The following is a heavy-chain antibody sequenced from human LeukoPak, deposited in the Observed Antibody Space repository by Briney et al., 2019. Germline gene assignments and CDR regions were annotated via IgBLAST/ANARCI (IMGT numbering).Heavy chain of an antibody. CDR1: GFTFSSYA. CDR3: ARDYSSSWYTPFDY. CDR2: ISYDGSNK. D-gene: IGHD6-13*01. J-gene: IGHJ4*02. Sequence: GRSLRLSCAASGFTFSSYAMHWVRQAPGKGLEWVAVISYDGSNKYYADSVKGRFTISRDNSKNTLYLQMNSLRAEDTAVYYCARDYSSSWYTPFDYWGQGTLVTVSS. V-gene: IGHV3-30-3*01.